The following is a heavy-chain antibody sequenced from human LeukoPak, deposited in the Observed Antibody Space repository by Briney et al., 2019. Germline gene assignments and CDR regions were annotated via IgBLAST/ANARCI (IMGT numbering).Heavy chain of an antibody. J-gene: IGHJ5*02. Sequence: ASVKVSCKTSGYPFGGYYIHWVRQAPGQGLEWMGRINPNSANTKYAQKFQGRVTMTRDTSTNTVFMELSSLRSDDTAVYYCARDGAYSLGLIWLDPWGQGTLVSVSS. V-gene: IGHV1-2*06. CDR3: ARDGAYSLGLIWLDP. CDR2: INPNSANT. D-gene: IGHD5-18*01. CDR1: GYPFGGYY.